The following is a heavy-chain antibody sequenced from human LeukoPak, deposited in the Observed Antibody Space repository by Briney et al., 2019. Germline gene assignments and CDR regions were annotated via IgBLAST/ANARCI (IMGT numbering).Heavy chain of an antibody. J-gene: IGHJ4*02. CDR2: IKQDGSEK. V-gene: IGHV3-7*01. D-gene: IGHD3-22*01. CDR1: GFTFSSHW. Sequence: GGSLRLSCAASGFTFSSHWMSWVRQAPGKGLEWVANIKQDGSEKYYVDSVKGRFTISRDNAKNSLYLQMNSLRAEDTAVYYCARNRVVITGGSDYWGQGTLVTVSS. CDR3: ARNRVVITGGSDY.